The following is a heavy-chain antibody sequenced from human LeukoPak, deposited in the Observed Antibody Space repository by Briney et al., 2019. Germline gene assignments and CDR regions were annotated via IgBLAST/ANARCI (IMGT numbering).Heavy chain of an antibody. Sequence: ASVKVSCKASGYTSTDYYMHWVRQAPGQGLEWMGWINPNSGDTKYAQKFRGRVTMTRDTSSSTANMELSRLRSDDTAVYYCARKYDILTGYANWFDPWGQGTLVTVSS. V-gene: IGHV1-2*02. CDR1: GYTSTDYY. CDR3: ARKYDILTGYANWFDP. D-gene: IGHD3-9*01. J-gene: IGHJ5*02. CDR2: INPNSGDT.